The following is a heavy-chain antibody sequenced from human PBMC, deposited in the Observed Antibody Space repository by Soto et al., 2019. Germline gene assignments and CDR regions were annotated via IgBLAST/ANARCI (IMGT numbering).Heavy chain of an antibody. D-gene: IGHD6-13*01. CDR2: IYYSEST. CDR3: ARVGYGETLAAYNWYYYYGMDV. J-gene: IGHJ6*02. V-gene: IGHV4-59*01. Sequence: QVQLQESGPGLVKPSETLSLTCTVSGGSISSYYWSWIRQPPGKGLEWIGYIYYSESTNYNPSLKSRVTISVDTSKNQFSLKLSSVTAADTAVYYCARVGYGETLAAYNWYYYYGMDVWGQGTTVTVSS. CDR1: GGSISSYY.